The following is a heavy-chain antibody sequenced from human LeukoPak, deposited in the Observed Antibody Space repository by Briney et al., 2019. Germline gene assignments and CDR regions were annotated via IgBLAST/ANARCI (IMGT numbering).Heavy chain of an antibody. J-gene: IGHJ4*02. CDR3: ARDRGGRYGY. V-gene: IGHV1-2*06. CDR2: INSNSGGT. D-gene: IGHD5-18*01. Sequence: ASVKVSCKASGYTFTGSYMHWVRQAPGQGLGRMGRINSNSGGTNYAQKSQGRVTITRDTSIITAYMELSRLRSDDAAVYYCARDRGGRYGYWGQGTLVTVSS. CDR1: GYTFTGSY.